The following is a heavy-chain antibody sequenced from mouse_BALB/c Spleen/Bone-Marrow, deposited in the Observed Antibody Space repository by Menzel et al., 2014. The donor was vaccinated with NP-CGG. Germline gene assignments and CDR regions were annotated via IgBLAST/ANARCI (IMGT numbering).Heavy chain of an antibody. CDR1: GYTFTEYI. V-gene: IGHV1-62-2*01. Sequence: VMLVESGAGLVKPGASVKLSCKASGYTFTEYIIHWVKQRSGQGLEWIGWFYPGSGSIKYNEKFKDKATLTADKSSSTVYMELSRLTSEDSAVYFCARHEGGGYFDYWGRGTTLTVSS. D-gene: IGHD1-1*02. CDR3: ARHEGGGYFDY. J-gene: IGHJ2*01. CDR2: FYPGSGSI.